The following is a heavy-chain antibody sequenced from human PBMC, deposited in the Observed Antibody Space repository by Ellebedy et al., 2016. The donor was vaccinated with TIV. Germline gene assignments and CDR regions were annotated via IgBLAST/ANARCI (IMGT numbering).Heavy chain of an antibody. Sequence: PGGSLRLSCKGSGYSFTSFWIGWVRQMPGKGLEWMGVIYPVDSDSRYSPSFQGQVTISADKSSSTAYLQWSSLKASDTAIYYCARLYSSGWYLGNGFDIWGQGTMVTVSS. CDR2: IYPVDSDS. J-gene: IGHJ3*02. V-gene: IGHV5-51*01. CDR3: ARLYSSGWYLGNGFDI. D-gene: IGHD6-19*01. CDR1: GYSFTSFW.